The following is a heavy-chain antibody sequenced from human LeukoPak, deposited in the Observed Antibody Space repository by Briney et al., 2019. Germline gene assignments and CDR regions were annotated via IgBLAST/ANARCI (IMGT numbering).Heavy chain of an antibody. D-gene: IGHD5-24*01. CDR1: RFTFSSYG. CDR3: AKEGRDGFNYDY. V-gene: IGHV3-30*18. J-gene: IGHJ4*02. CDR2: ISYDGSNK. Sequence: GGSLSLSCAASRFTFSSYGMHWVRQAPGKGLEWVAVISYDGSNKYYADSVKGRFTVSRDNSKNTLYLQMNSLRAEDTAVYYCAKEGRDGFNYDYWGQGTLVTVSS.